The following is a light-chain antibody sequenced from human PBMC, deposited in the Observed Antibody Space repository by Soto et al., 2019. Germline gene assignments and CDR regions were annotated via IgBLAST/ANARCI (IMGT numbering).Light chain of an antibody. V-gene: IGLV2-14*03. Sequence: QSVLTQPASVSGSPGQSITISCTGTSSDVGGYDYVSWYQHHPGKAPKLMIYDVSYRPSGVSNRFSGSKSGNTASLTISGLQAEDEADYYCSSYTSSSTRVFRGGTKLTVL. CDR3: SSYTSSSTRV. CDR1: SSDVGGYDY. CDR2: DVS. J-gene: IGLJ2*01.